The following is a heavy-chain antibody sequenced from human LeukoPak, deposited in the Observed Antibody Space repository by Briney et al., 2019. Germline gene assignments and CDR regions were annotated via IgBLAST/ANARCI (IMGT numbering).Heavy chain of an antibody. D-gene: IGHD3-22*01. Sequence: ASVKVSCKASGYTFTGDYMHWVRQAPGQGLECMGWINPNSGGTNYAQKFQGRVTMTRDTSISTAYMELSRLRSDDTAVYYCARQPGGDNYDSSGIEAFDIWGQGTMVTVSS. CDR3: ARQPGGDNYDSSGIEAFDI. J-gene: IGHJ3*02. V-gene: IGHV1-2*02. CDR1: GYTFTGDY. CDR2: INPNSGGT.